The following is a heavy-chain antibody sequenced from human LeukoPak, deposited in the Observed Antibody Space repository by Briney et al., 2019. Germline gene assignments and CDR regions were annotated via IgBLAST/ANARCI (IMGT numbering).Heavy chain of an antibody. CDR2: ISPNSGGT. D-gene: IGHD3-10*01. V-gene: IGHV1-2*02. J-gene: IGHJ4*02. CDR1: GYTFTGYY. Sequence: ASVTVSFKASGYTFTGYYMHWVRPAPGQGLEWMGWISPNSGGTNYAQKLQGRVTMTRDTYISTAYMEQMRLRSDDTAVYYCAGGGVRRVITSFGYWGQGTLVTVSS. CDR3: AGGGVRRVITSFGY.